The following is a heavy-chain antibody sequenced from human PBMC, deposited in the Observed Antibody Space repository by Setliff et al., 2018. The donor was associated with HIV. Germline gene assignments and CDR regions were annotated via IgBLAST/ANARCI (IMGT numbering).Heavy chain of an antibody. D-gene: IGHD4-17*01. CDR2: IYADGNT. CDR1: GFNVGDSY. V-gene: IGHV3-66*02. J-gene: IGHJ4*02. Sequence: GGSLRLSCAVSGFNVGDSYMRWARQSTGKGLEWVSVIYADGNTHYAESVKGRFTTSRDVSKNTLYLQMNSLIVEDTAVYYCATGIRFYFDYWGQGTLVTVSS. CDR3: ATGIRFYFDY.